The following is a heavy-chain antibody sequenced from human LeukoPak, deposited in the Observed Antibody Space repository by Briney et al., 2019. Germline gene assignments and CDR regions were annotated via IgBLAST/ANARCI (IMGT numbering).Heavy chain of an antibody. CDR1: GGSISSYY. V-gene: IGHV4-4*07. CDR3: ASSYDSSGIDAFDI. CDR2: IYTSGST. D-gene: IGHD3-22*01. Sequence: SETLSLTCTVSGGSISSYYWSWTRQPAGKGLEWIGRIYTSGSTNYNPSLKSRVTMSVDTSKNQFSLKLSSVTAADTAVYYCASSYDSSGIDAFDIWGQGTMVTVSS. J-gene: IGHJ3*02.